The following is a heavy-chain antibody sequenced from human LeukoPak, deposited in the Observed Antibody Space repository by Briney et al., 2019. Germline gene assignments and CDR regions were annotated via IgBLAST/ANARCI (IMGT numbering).Heavy chain of an antibody. CDR2: ISGSGGST. Sequence: GGSLRLSCAASGFTFSSYAMSWVRQAPGKGLEWVSGISGSGGSTYYADSVKGRFTISRDNSQNTLYLQMNSLRAEDTAVYYCARDFYGPYYYYGMDVWGQGTTVTVSS. D-gene: IGHD2/OR15-2a*01. J-gene: IGHJ6*02. CDR3: ARDFYGPYYYYGMDV. V-gene: IGHV3-23*01. CDR1: GFTFSSYA.